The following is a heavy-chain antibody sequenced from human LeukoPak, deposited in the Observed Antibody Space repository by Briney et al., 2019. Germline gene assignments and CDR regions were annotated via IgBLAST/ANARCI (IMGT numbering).Heavy chain of an antibody. CDR1: GFTFSSYG. D-gene: IGHD6-13*01. J-gene: IGHJ4*02. V-gene: IGHV3-30*02. CDR3: VREYSGWLAAAGA. CDR2: IRYDGSNK. Sequence: WGSLRLSCAASGFTFSSYGMHWVRQAPGKVLEWVAFIRYDGSNKYYADSVKGRFTISRDNAKNSLYLQMNSLRAEDTAVYYCVREYSGWLAAAGAWGQGVLVTVSS.